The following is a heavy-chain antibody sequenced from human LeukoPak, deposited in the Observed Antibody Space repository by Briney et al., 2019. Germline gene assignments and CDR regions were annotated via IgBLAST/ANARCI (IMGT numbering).Heavy chain of an antibody. CDR2: INHSGST. Sequence: PSETLSLTCAVYGGSFSGYYWSWIRQPPGKGLEWIGEINHSGSTNYNPSLKSRVTISVDTSKNQFSLKLSSVTAADTAVYYCARADSSSWFKYWGQGTLVTVSS. D-gene: IGHD6-13*01. CDR1: GGSFSGYY. CDR3: ARADSSSWFKY. J-gene: IGHJ4*02. V-gene: IGHV4-34*01.